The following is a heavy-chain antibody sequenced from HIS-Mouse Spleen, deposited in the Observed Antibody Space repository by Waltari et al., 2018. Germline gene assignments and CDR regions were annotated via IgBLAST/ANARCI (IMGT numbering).Heavy chain of an antibody. CDR3: ARFDSSSWVFDY. Sequence: QVQLVQSGAEGKKPGASVKVSCKASGYTFTGYYMHRVRQAPGQGLEWMGWIHPNSGGTNYAQKFQGRVTMTRDTSISTAYMELSRLRSDDTAVYYCARFDSSSWVFDYWGQGTLVTVSS. J-gene: IGHJ4*02. CDR2: IHPNSGGT. V-gene: IGHV1-2*02. CDR1: GYTFTGYY. D-gene: IGHD6-13*01.